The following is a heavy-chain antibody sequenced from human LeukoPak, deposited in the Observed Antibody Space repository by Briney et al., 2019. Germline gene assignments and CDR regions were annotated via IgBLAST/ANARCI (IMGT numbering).Heavy chain of an antibody. V-gene: IGHV4-34*01. D-gene: IGHD5/OR15-5a*01. CDR1: GGSVSGYY. CDR3: ARERCLGLPSVGARYDYYYVDV. CDR2: INHSGST. Sequence: SETVSRTRAVYGGSVSGYYWSWLRQPPGKGLEWMGEINHSGSTNYNPSLKSRVTISVDTSKNQISLKLGSVTAAGTAVYYWARERCLGLPSVGARYDYYYVDVWGKGTRVTVSS. J-gene: IGHJ6*03.